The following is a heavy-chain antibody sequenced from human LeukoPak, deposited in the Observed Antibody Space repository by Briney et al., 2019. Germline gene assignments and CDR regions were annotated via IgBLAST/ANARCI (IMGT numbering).Heavy chain of an antibody. CDR3: ARETSQKGAHYMDV. V-gene: IGHV4-59*11. D-gene: IGHD3-16*01. J-gene: IGHJ6*03. CDR1: GESISSHY. CDR2: ISNSGTT. Sequence: SETLSLTCNVSGESISSHYWSWTRQSPGKGLEWIGYISNSGTTKFNPSLKSRVTISRDTSKNQISLRLSSVTAAGTAVYYCARETSQKGAHYMDVWGKGTTVTISS.